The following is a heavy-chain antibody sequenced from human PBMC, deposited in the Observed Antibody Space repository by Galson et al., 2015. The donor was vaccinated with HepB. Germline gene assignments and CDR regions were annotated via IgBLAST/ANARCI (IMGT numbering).Heavy chain of an antibody. CDR2: ISGNGDNT. D-gene: IGHD3-16*01. Sequence: SLRLSCAVSGFTFRSYAMSWVRQAPGKVLEWVSSISGNGDNTYYSDSVKGRFTISRDNSENTLYLQMDILRAEDTALYYCANLGVGFDYWGQGTLVTVSS. V-gene: IGHV3-23*01. CDR3: ANLGVGFDY. J-gene: IGHJ4*02. CDR1: GFTFRSYA.